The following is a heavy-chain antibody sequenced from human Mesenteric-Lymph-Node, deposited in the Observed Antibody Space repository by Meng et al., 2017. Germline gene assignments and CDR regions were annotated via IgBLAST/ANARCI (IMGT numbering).Heavy chain of an antibody. D-gene: IGHD6-19*01. CDR1: GFTFSDYY. CDR2: ISSSGSTI. Sequence: GESLKISCAASGFTFSDYYMSWIRQAPGKGLEWVSYISSSGSTIYYADSVKGRFTISRDNAKNSLYLQMNSLRAEDTAVYYCARDSSSSSGWYSFQHWGQGTLVTVSS. V-gene: IGHV3-11*01. J-gene: IGHJ1*01. CDR3: ARDSSSSSGWYSFQH.